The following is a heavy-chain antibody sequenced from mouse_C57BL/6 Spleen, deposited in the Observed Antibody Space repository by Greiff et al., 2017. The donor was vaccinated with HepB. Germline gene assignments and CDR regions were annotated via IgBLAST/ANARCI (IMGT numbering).Heavy chain of an antibody. Sequence: EVQLQESGPGMVKPSQSLSLTCTVTGYSITSGFDWHWIRHFPGNKLGWRGYISYSGSTNYNPSLKSRSSITHDTSKNHFFLKLNSVTTEDTATYYCARGGRGAMDYWGQGTSVTVSS. D-gene: IGHD3-3*01. CDR2: ISYSGST. CDR1: GYSITSGFD. V-gene: IGHV3-1*01. J-gene: IGHJ4*01. CDR3: ARGGRGAMDY.